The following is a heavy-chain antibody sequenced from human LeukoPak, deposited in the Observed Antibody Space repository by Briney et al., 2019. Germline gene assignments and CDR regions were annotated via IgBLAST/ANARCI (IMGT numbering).Heavy chain of an antibody. CDR2: IWYDGSNK. J-gene: IGHJ4*02. V-gene: IGHV3-33*08. Sequence: GGSLRLSCAASGFTFTSYSMNWVRQAPGKGLEWVAVIWYDGSNKYYADSVKGRFTISRDNSKNTLYLQMNSLRAEDTAVYYCASNYYDSGGYYASLDYWGQGTLVTVSS. CDR3: ASNYYDSGGYYASLDY. D-gene: IGHD3-22*01. CDR1: GFTFTSYS.